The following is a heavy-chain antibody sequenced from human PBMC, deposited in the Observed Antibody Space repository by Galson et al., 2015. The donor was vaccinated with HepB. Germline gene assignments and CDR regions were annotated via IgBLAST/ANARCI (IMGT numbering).Heavy chain of an antibody. V-gene: IGHV1-69*04. Sequence: SVKVSCKASGGTFSSYTISWVRQAPGQGLEWMGRIIPILGIANYAQKFQGRVTITADKSTSTAYMELSSLRSEDTAVYYCARDIVADYYDSSGYDLWGRGTLVTVSS. D-gene: IGHD3-22*01. CDR2: IIPILGIA. J-gene: IGHJ2*01. CDR1: GGTFSSYT. CDR3: ARDIVADYYDSSGYDL.